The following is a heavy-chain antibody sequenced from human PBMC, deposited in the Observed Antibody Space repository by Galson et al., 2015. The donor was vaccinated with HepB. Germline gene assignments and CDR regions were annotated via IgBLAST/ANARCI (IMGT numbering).Heavy chain of an antibody. CDR2: IIPIFGTA. CDR1: GDTFSSYV. CDR3: ARVRIAARPYYLDY. D-gene: IGHD6-6*01. J-gene: IGHJ4*02. Sequence: SVKVSCKASGDTFSSYVIIWVRQAPGQGLEWMGGIIPIFGTANYAQKFQGRVTITADKSTSTAYMELSSLRFEDTAIYYCARVRIAARPYYLDYWGQGTLATVSS. V-gene: IGHV1-69*06.